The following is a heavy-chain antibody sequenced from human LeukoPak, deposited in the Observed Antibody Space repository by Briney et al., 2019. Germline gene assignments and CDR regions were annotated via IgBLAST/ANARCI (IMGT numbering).Heavy chain of an antibody. D-gene: IGHD6-19*01. CDR3: ARGLGGIAVAGEAFDI. CDR1: GFTFSSYS. J-gene: IGHJ3*02. Sequence: GGSLRLSCAASGFTFSSYSMNWVRQAPGKGLEWVSYISSSSSTIYYADSVKGRFTISRDNAKNSLYLQMNSLRAEDTAVYYCARGLGGIAVAGEAFDIWGQGTMVTVSS. CDR2: ISSSSSTI. V-gene: IGHV3-48*01.